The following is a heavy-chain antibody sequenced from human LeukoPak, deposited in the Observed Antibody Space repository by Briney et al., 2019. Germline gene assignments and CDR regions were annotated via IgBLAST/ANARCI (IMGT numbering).Heavy chain of an antibody. V-gene: IGHV1-2*02. CDR1: GYTFTGYY. Sequence: ASVKVSCKASGYTFTGYYMHWVRQAPGQGLEWMGYINPNNDDTNYEQKFQGRVTMTRDTSIGTAYMELSRLRSDDTAVYYCARGRPMVRSRDVLDDQWGQGTLVTVSS. CDR2: INPNNDDT. CDR3: ARGRPMVRSRDVLDDQ. D-gene: IGHD3-10*01. J-gene: IGHJ4*02.